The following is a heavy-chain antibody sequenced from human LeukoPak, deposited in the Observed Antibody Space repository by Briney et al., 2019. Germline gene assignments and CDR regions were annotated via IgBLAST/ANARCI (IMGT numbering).Heavy chain of an antibody. D-gene: IGHD6-13*01. CDR3: AKVTGIAAGEYYFDY. V-gene: IGHV1-69*05. Sequence: SVKVSCKASGGTFSSYAISWVRQAPGQGLEWMGGIIPIFGTANYAQKFQGRVTITTDESTSTAYMELSSLRSEDTAVYYCAKVTGIAAGEYYFDYWGQGTLVTVSS. CDR2: IIPIFGTA. J-gene: IGHJ4*02. CDR1: GGTFSSYA.